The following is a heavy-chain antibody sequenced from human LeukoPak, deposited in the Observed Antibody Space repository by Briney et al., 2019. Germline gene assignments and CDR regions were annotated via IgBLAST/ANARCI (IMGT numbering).Heavy chain of an antibody. CDR1: GYSISSGYY. Sequence: SETLSLTCTVSGYSISSGYYWGWLRQPPGKGLEWIGYIYHSGSTYYNPSLKSRVTISVDTSKNQFSLKLSSVTAADTAIYYCARVAFSYGAAFDYWGQGTLVTVSS. J-gene: IGHJ4*02. CDR3: ARVAFSYGAAFDY. V-gene: IGHV4-38-2*02. CDR2: IYHSGST. D-gene: IGHD5-18*01.